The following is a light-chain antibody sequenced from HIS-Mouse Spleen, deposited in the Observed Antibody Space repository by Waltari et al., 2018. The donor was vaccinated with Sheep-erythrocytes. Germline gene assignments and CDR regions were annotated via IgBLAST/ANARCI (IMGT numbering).Light chain of an antibody. V-gene: IGKV4-1*01. CDR3: QQRSNWPPIT. Sequence: DIVMTQSPDSLAVSLGERATINCKSSQSVLYSSHNKNYLAWYQQKPGQPPKLLIYWASTRESGVPDRFSGSGSGTDFTLTISSLQAEDVAVYYCQQRSNWPPITFGQGTRLEIK. J-gene: IGKJ5*01. CDR2: WAS. CDR1: QSVLYSSHNKNY.